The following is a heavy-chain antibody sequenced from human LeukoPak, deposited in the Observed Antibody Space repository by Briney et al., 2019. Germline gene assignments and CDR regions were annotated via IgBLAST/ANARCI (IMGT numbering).Heavy chain of an antibody. CDR2: IYHSGST. Sequence: SETLSLTCAVSGYSISSGYYWGWIRPPPGKGLEWIGSIYHSGSTYYNPSLKSRVTISVVTSKNQFSLKLSSVTAADTAVYYCARWQHLLAFDIWSQGTMVTVSS. CDR1: GYSISSGYY. J-gene: IGHJ3*02. CDR3: ARWQHLLAFDI. V-gene: IGHV4-38-2*01.